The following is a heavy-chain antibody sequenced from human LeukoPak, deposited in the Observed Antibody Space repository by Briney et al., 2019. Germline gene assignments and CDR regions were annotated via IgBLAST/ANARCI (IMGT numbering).Heavy chain of an antibody. J-gene: IGHJ6*03. D-gene: IGHD3-3*01. CDR2: MNPNSGNT. Sequence: ASVKASCKASGYTFTSYDINWVRQATGQGLEWMGWMNPNSGNTGYAQKFQGRVTMTRNTSISTAYMELRSLRSDDTAVYYCARVGGYDFWSGYFDYYYYMDVWGKGTTVTVSS. CDR1: GYTFTSYD. CDR3: ARVGGYDFWSGYFDYYYYMDV. V-gene: IGHV1-8*01.